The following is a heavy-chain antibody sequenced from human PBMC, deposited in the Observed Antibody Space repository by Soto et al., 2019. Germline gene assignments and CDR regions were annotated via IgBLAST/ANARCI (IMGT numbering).Heavy chain of an antibody. D-gene: IGHD3-3*01. CDR1: GYTFTSSG. J-gene: IGHJ6*02. CDR2: ISTDNGNT. CDR3: AGDQGITTFGVYSMYYYGMDV. Sequence: QVQLVQSGAEVKKPGASVKVSCKASGYTFTSSGISWVRQAPGQGLEWMGWISTDNGNTNYAQHLQGRVSMTTDTSTSTAYMDLRSLRSDDTAVYYCAGDQGITTFGVYSMYYYGMDVWGQGTTVTVSS. V-gene: IGHV1-18*01.